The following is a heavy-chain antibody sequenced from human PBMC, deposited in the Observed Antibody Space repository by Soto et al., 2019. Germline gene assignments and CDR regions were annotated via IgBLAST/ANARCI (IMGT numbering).Heavy chain of an antibody. CDR1: GGSFSDTY. D-gene: IGHD6-19*01. CDR2: ISSSSNYI. Sequence: ETLSLTCAVYGGSFSDTYWNWFRQPPGKGLEWVSSISSSSNYIYYADSVKGRFTISRDNANNSLYLQMNSLRADDTALYYCAREGGSGWFDPWGQGTLVTVSS. J-gene: IGHJ5*02. CDR3: AREGGSGWFDP. V-gene: IGHV3-21*01.